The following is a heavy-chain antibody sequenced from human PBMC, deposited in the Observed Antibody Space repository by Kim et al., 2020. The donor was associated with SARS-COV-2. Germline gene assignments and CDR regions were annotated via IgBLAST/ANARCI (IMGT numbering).Heavy chain of an antibody. D-gene: IGHD2-15*01. CDR3: ARVEGGPGGGGYYYMDF. Sequence: SETLSLTCTVSADSISNYYWTWIRQAPGKGLEWIAFIYYTGSTNYNPSFKSRVTTSVDTSKKHFSLKLTSVTAADRAVYYCARVEGGPGGGGYYYMDFWGKGTTVTVSS. V-gene: IGHV4-59*12. J-gene: IGHJ6*03. CDR1: ADSISNYY. CDR2: IYYTGST.